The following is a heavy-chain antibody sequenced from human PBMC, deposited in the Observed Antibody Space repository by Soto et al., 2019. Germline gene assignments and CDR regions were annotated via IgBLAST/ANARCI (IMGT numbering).Heavy chain of an antibody. CDR2: LYSDDST. D-gene: IGHD6-13*01. CDR3: ARVDTLTAAVDY. Sequence: EVPLVESGGGSVQPGGSPRLSCVVSGFTVSGMYMSWVRQAPGKGLEWVSLLYSDDSTYYADSVKGRLTISRDNSKNTLFLQMNSLTAEDTAVYYCARVDTLTAAVDYWGQGTLVTVSS. CDR1: GFTVSGMY. V-gene: IGHV3-66*01. J-gene: IGHJ4*02.